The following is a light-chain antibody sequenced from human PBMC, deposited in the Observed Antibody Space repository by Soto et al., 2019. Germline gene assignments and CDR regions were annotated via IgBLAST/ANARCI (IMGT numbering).Light chain of an antibody. CDR1: QSISSW. Sequence: DIQMTQSPSTLSASVGDRVIITCRASQSISSWLAWYQQKPGKAPKLLIYKASSLESGVPSRFSGSGSGTEFSLTISSLQPDHFASYYCQQYNSYSRGTFGQGTKLEIK. V-gene: IGKV1-5*03. CDR2: KAS. J-gene: IGKJ2*01. CDR3: QQYNSYSRGT.